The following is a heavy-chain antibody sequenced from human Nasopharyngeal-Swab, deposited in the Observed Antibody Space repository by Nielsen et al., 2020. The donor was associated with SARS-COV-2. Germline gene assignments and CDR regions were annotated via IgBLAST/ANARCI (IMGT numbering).Heavy chain of an antibody. D-gene: IGHD3-3*01. J-gene: IGHJ1*01. V-gene: IGHV3-21*04. CDR3: ARDLRHYDFWSGYYTGIYFQH. Sequence: VRQMPGKGLEWVSSISSSSSYIYYADSVKGRFTISRDNAKNSLYLQMNSLRAEDTAVYYCARDLRHYDFWSGYYTGIYFQHWGQGTLVTVSS. CDR2: ISSSSSYI.